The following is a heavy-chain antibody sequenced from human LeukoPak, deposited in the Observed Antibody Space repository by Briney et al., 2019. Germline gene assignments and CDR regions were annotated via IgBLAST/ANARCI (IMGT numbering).Heavy chain of an antibody. J-gene: IGHJ1*01. Sequence: PSETLSLTCAVSGGSISSGNWWGWVRQTPGKGLEWIGEIAPSGNTNCNPSLKSRVTMSVDRSKNQFSLDLNSVTAADTAVYYCASEILYFSLPGHHKTEYFEQWGQGSLVIVSS. V-gene: IGHV4-4*02. D-gene: IGHD3-9*01. CDR3: ASEILYFSLPGHHKTEYFEQ. CDR1: GGSISSGNW. CDR2: IAPSGNT.